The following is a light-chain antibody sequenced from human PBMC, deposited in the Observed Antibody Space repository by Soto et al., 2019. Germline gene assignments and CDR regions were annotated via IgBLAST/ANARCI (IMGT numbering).Light chain of an antibody. CDR3: QQRSTWPRNT. J-gene: IGKJ2*01. V-gene: IGKV3-11*01. Sequence: EVVLTQSPATLSLSPGARATLSCRASQTVPSYLAWYQQKPGQSPRLLIYDISNRATGIPARFSGSGSGTDFTLTISSLEPEYSATYYCQQRSTWPRNTFGQGTKLEI. CDR2: DIS. CDR1: QTVPSY.